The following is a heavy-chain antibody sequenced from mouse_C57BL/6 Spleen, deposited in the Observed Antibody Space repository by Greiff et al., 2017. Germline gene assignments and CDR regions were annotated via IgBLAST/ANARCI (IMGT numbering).Heavy chain of an antibody. CDR2: IWGGGST. CDR3: AKLGKALAY. J-gene: IGHJ3*01. Sequence: QVQLQQSGPGLVAPSPSLSITCTVSGFSLTSYCVDWVRQTPGKGLEWLGGIWGGGSTNYNSALISGMSISKDNSTCHVFLNMHSLLTDDSAMYYCAKLGKALAYWGQGTLVTVSA. CDR1: GFSLTSYC. V-gene: IGHV2-9*01. D-gene: IGHD4-1*01.